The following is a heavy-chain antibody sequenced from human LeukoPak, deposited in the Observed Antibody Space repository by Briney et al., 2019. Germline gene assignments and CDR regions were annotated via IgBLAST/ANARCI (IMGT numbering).Heavy chain of an antibody. D-gene: IGHD3-9*01. V-gene: IGHV3-23*01. CDR1: GFTFSSYA. Sequence: AGGSLRLSCAASGFTFSSYAMSWVRQAPGKGLEWVSAISGSGGSTYYADPVKGRFTISRDNSKNTLYLQMNSLRAEDTAVYYCAKGYDILTGSTFTYAFDIWGQGTMVTVSS. J-gene: IGHJ3*02. CDR3: AKGYDILTGSTFTYAFDI. CDR2: ISGSGGST.